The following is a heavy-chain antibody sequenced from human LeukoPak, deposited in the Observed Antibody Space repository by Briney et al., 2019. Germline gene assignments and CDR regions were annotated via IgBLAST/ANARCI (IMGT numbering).Heavy chain of an antibody. CDR1: GTSISSGAYS. D-gene: IGHD3-3*01. V-gene: IGHV4-31*03. J-gene: IGHJ4*02. CDR3: ARTITIFGALGYFGY. CDR2: IYYSGNT. Sequence: PSQTLSLTCTVSGTSISSGAYSWSWVRQHPGKGLEWIAYIYYSGNTYYNPSLKRRVTISVDTSKNQFSLKLSSVTAADTAVYYCARTITIFGALGYFGYWGQGTLVTVSS.